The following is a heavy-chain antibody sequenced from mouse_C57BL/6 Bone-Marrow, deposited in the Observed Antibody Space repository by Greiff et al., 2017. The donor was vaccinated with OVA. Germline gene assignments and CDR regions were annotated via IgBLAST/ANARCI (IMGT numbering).Heavy chain of an antibody. Sequence: EVQLQQSVAELVRPGASVKLSCTASGFNIKNTYMHWVKQRPEQGLEWIGRIDPANGNTKYAPTFQGKATVTADTSSNTAYLQLSSLTSEDTAISDCARSRPLDSSGYDDWGQGTTLTVSS. J-gene: IGHJ2*01. CDR1: GFNIKNTY. CDR2: IDPANGNT. D-gene: IGHD3-2*02. CDR3: ARSRPLDSSGYDD. V-gene: IGHV14-3*01.